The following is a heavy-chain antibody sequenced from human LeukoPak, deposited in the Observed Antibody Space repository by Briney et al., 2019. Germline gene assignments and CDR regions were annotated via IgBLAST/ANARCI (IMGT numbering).Heavy chain of an antibody. CDR3: ASYTSGWYEFDY. V-gene: IGHV1-69*05. CDR2: IIPIFGTA. D-gene: IGHD6-19*01. Sequence: SVKVSCKASGGTFSSYAISWVRQAPGQGLEWMGGIIPIFGTANYAQKFQGRVTITTDESTSTAYMELSSLRSEDTAVYYCASYTSGWYEFDYWGQGTLVTVSS. J-gene: IGHJ4*02. CDR1: GGTFSSYA.